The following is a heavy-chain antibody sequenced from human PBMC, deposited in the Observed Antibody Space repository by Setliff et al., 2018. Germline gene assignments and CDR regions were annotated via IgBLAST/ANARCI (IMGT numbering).Heavy chain of an antibody. J-gene: IGHJ4*02. CDR3: ARGTYANSWARFDF. V-gene: IGHV4-30-4*08. Sequence: SETLSLTCAVSDDSTRNNNYFWAWIRQPPGKGLEWIGFMYHNGDTHYSPSLKSRVSLSVDTSKRQVSLKLNTATAADTAVHYCARGTYANSWARFDFWGRGTLVTVSS. CDR2: MYHNGDT. D-gene: IGHD2-15*01. CDR1: DDSTRNNNYF.